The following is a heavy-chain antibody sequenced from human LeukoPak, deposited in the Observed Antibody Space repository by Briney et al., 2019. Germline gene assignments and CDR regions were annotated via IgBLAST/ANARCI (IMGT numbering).Heavy chain of an antibody. CDR2: IRDSGSST. V-gene: IGHV3-23*01. CDR1: GFTFSSYA. Sequence: GGSLRLSCAASGFTFSSYAMSWVRQAPGKGLEWVSAIRDSGSSTHYADSVKGRFTTSRDNSKNTLFLRMNSLRAEDTAIYYCAKYGPQDSGSSHFDYWGQGALVTVSS. CDR3: AKYGPQDSGSSHFDY. J-gene: IGHJ4*02. D-gene: IGHD1-26*01.